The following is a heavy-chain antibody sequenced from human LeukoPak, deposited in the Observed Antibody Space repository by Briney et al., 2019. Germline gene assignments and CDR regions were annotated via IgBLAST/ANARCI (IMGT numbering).Heavy chain of an antibody. V-gene: IGHV3-23*01. CDR2: ISTSGGST. CDR3: AKEQTSSGFFDY. CDR1: RFTLSNYA. J-gene: IGHJ4*02. D-gene: IGHD2-2*01. Sequence: GGSLRLSCATSRFTLSNYAMSWVRQAPGKGLEWVSTISTSGGSTYYADSVKGRFTISRDNSKNTLYLQMNSLRAEDRAVYYCAKEQTSSGFFDYWGQGTLVTVSS.